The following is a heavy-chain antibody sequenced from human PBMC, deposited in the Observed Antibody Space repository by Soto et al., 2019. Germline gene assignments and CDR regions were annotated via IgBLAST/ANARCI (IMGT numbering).Heavy chain of an antibody. CDR3: ARVSGRDYGLYYYGMDV. J-gene: IGHJ6*02. CDR1: GGTFSSYA. CDR2: IIPIFGTA. V-gene: IGHV1-69*13. Sequence: SAKVSCKASGGTFSSYAISWVRQAPGQGLEWMGGIIPIFGTANYAQKFQGRVTITADESTSTAYMELSSLRSEDTAVYYCARVSGRDYGLYYYGMDVWGQGTTVTVSS. D-gene: IGHD4-17*01.